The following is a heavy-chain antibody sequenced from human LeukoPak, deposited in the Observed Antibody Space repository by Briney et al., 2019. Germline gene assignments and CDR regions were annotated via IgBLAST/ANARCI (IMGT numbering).Heavy chain of an antibody. J-gene: IGHJ3*02. CDR3: ARVLIAAAVSSTGAFDI. Sequence: ASVKVSCKASGYSFTNHDMHWVRQAPGQRLEWMGWINAGNGNTKYSQEFQGRVTITRDTSASTAYMELSSLRAENTAVYYCARVLIAAAVSSTGAFDIWGQGTMVTVSS. CDR2: INAGNGNT. CDR1: GYSFTNHD. D-gene: IGHD6-13*01. V-gene: IGHV1-3*03.